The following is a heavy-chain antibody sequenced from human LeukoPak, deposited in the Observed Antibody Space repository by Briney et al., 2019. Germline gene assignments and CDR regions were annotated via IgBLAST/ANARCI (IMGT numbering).Heavy chain of an antibody. J-gene: IGHJ4*02. CDR1: GGSISSYY. Sequence: SETLSLTCTVSGGSISSYYWSWIRQPPGKGLEWIGYIYYSGSTNYNPSLKSRVTISVDTSKNQFSLKLSSVTAADTAVYYCARLRYDSSGYSHFDYWGQGTLVTVSS. V-gene: IGHV4-59*01. D-gene: IGHD3-22*01. CDR3: ARLRYDSSGYSHFDY. CDR2: IYYSGST.